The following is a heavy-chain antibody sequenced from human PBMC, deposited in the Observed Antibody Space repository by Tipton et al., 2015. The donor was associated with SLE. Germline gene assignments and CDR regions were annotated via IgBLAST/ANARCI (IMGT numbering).Heavy chain of an antibody. CDR1: GFTFDDYA. CDR2: ISWNSGSI. D-gene: IGHD6-19*01. V-gene: IGHV3-9*03. J-gene: IGHJ4*02. Sequence: RSLRLSCAASGFTFDDYAMHWVRQPPGKGLEWVSGISWNSGSIGYADSVKGRFTISRDNAKNSLYLQMNSLRAEDMALYYCAKDYTSGWYGYFDYWGQGTLVTVSS. CDR3: AKDYTSGWYGYFDY.